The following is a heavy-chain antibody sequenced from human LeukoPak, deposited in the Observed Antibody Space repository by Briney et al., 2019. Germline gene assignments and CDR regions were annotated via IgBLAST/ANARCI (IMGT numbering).Heavy chain of an antibody. Sequence: GGSLRLSCAASGFTFSSYAMHWVRQAPGKGLEWVAVISYDGSNKYYADSVKGRFTISRDNSKNTLYLQMNSLRAEDTAVYYCAREVGGNFDYWAREPWSPSPQ. J-gene: IGHJ4*02. CDR3: AREVGGNFDY. CDR2: ISYDGSNK. CDR1: GFTFSSYA. V-gene: IGHV3-30-3*01. D-gene: IGHD1-26*01.